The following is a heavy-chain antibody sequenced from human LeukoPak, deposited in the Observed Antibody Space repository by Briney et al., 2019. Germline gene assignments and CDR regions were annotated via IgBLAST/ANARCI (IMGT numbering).Heavy chain of an antibody. J-gene: IGHJ6*02. Sequence: GGSLRLSCAVSGFTFSSYAMHWVRQAPGKGLEYVSAISSNGGSTYYANSVKGRFTISRDNSKNTLYLQMGSLRAEDMAVYYCARETYDFWSGYYTGYYYYGMDVWGQGTTVTVSS. CDR2: ISSNGGST. CDR1: GFTFSSYA. V-gene: IGHV3-64*01. D-gene: IGHD3-3*01. CDR3: ARETYDFWSGYYTGYYYYGMDV.